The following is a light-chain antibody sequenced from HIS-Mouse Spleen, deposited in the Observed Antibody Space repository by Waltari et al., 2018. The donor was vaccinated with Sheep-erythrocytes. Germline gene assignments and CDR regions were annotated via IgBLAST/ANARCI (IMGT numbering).Light chain of an antibody. Sequence: SYELTQPPSVSVSPGQTASITCSGDKLGDKYACWYHQKPGQSPVLVIYQDSKRPSGIPERFSGSNSGNTATLTISGTQAMDEADYYCQAWDSSIYVFGTGTKVTVL. J-gene: IGLJ1*01. CDR1: KLGDKY. CDR2: QDS. V-gene: IGLV3-1*01. CDR3: QAWDSSIYV.